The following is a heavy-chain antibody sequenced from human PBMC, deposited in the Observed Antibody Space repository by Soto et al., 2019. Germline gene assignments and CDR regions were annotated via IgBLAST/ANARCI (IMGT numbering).Heavy chain of an antibody. J-gene: IGHJ4*02. CDR3: ARDKAGGGYCSGGSCWTLYYFDY. CDR2: INPSGGST. D-gene: IGHD2-15*01. CDR1: GYTFTSYY. Sequence: ASVKVSCKASGYTFTSYYMHWVRQAPGQGLEWMGIINPSGGSTSYAQKFQGRVTMTRDTSKSTVYMELSSLRSEDTAVYYCARDKAGGGYCSGGSCWTLYYFDYWGQGTLVTVSS. V-gene: IGHV1-46*01.